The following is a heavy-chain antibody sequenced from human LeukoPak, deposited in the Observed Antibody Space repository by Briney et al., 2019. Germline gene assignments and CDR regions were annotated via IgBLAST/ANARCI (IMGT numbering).Heavy chain of an antibody. V-gene: IGHV3-30*02. CDR1: GFTFSSYG. CDR2: IRYDGSNK. J-gene: IGHJ6*03. Sequence: GGSLRLSCAASGFTFSSYGMHWVRQAPGKGLEWVAFIRYDGSNKYYADSVKGRFTISRDNSKNTLYLQTNSLRAEDTAVYYCARDFFAPGIPAANYMDVWGKGTTVTVSS. CDR3: ARDFFAPGIPAANYMDV. D-gene: IGHD6-13*01.